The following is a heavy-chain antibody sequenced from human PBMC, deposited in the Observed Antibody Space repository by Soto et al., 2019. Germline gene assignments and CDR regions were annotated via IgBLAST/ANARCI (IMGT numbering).Heavy chain of an antibody. D-gene: IGHD2-15*01. Sequence: ASVTVSCKASGYTFTSYDINWVRQATGQGLEWMGWMNPNSGNTGYAQKFQGRVTMTRNTSISTAYMELSSLRSEDTAVYYCALGYCSGGSCLDDAFDIWGQGTMVTVSS. CDR3: ALGYCSGGSCLDDAFDI. CDR2: MNPNSGNT. CDR1: GYTFTSYD. J-gene: IGHJ3*02. V-gene: IGHV1-8*01.